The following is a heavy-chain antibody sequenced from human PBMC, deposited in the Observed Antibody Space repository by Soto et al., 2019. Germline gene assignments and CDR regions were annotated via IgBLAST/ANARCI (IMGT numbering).Heavy chain of an antibody. CDR1: GGSFSGYY. CDR3: ARDKITGLFDY. V-gene: IGHV4-34*01. CDR2: INQSGST. Sequence: QVQLQQWGAGLLKPSETLSLTCAVYGGSFSGYYWTWIRQPPGTGLEWIGEINQSGSTNYNPSLNCRVTISVDTSNNQFSLELTSVTAADTAVYYCARDKITGLFDYWGQGTLVTVSS. D-gene: IGHD2-8*02. J-gene: IGHJ4*02.